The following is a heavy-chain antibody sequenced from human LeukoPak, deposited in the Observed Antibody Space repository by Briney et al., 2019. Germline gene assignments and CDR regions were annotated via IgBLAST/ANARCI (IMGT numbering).Heavy chain of an antibody. D-gene: IGHD3-22*01. V-gene: IGHV4-59*01. Sequence: SETLSLTCTVSGGSISSYYWSWIRQPPGKGLEWIGYIYYSGSTNYNPSLKSRVTISVDTSKNQFSLKLSSVTAADTAVYYCASGLYYYDSSGYYYWGQGTLVTVSS. CDR2: IYYSGST. CDR1: GGSISSYY. J-gene: IGHJ4*02. CDR3: ASGLYYYDSSGYYY.